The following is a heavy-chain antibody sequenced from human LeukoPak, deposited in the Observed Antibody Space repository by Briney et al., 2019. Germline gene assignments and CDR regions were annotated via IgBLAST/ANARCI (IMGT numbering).Heavy chain of an antibody. CDR1: GGSISVFY. CDR3: VRDLVGPMDV. CDR2: IYHSGST. Sequence: SQTLSLTCTVSGGSISVFYWSWIRQPPGKGLEWIGSIYHSGSTYYNPSLKSRVNISVDTSKNQFSLKLSSVTAADTAVYYCVRDLVGPMDVWGKGTTVTISS. V-gene: IGHV4-38-2*02. J-gene: IGHJ6*03.